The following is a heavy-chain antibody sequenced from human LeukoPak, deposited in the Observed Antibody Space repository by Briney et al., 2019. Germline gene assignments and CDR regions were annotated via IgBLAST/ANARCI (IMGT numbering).Heavy chain of an antibody. CDR1: GGTFSSYA. J-gene: IGHJ6*02. V-gene: IGHV1-69*04. CDR3: ARDHSSGWAFYYYYGMDV. CDR2: IIPILGIA. D-gene: IGHD6-19*01. Sequence: SVTVSCTASGGTFSSYAISWVRQAPGQGLEWMGRIIPILGIANYAQKFQGRVTITADKSTSTAYMELSSLRSEDTAVYYCARDHSSGWAFYYYYGMDVWGQGTTVTVSS.